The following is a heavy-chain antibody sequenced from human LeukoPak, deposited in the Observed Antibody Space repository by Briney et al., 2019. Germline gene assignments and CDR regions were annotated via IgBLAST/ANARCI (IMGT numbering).Heavy chain of an antibody. D-gene: IGHD3-3*01. Sequence: SETLSLTFTVSGGSISSYYWSWIRQPPGKGLEWIGSMYYSGSTYYNPSLKSRVTISVDTSKNQFSLKLSSVTAADTAVYYCARHVSRYDFWSGIVGDAFDIWGQGTMVTVSS. CDR2: MYYSGST. V-gene: IGHV4-39*01. CDR1: GGSISSYY. CDR3: ARHVSRYDFWSGIVGDAFDI. J-gene: IGHJ3*02.